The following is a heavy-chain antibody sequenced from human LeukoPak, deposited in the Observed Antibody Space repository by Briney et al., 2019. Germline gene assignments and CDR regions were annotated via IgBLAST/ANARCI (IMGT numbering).Heavy chain of an antibody. V-gene: IGHV1-2*02. CDR3: ARDNRWYCSSTSCYSWFDP. Sequence: ASVKVSCKASGYTFTGYYMHWVRQAPGQGLEWMGWINPNSGGTNYAQKFQGRATMTRDTSISTAYMELSRLRSDDTAVYYCARDNRWYCSSTSCYSWFDPWGQGTLVTVSS. D-gene: IGHD2-2*01. J-gene: IGHJ5*02. CDR1: GYTFTGYY. CDR2: INPNSGGT.